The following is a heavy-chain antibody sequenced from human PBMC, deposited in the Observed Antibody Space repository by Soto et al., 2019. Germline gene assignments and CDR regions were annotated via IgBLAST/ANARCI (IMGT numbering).Heavy chain of an antibody. D-gene: IGHD6-19*01. J-gene: IGHJ4*02. Sequence: PSETLSLTCTASGDSISGYYWNWIRQPAGKGLEWIGRIYASGSTISNRSLRSRVALSVDTSKNQFSLNLNSVTAADTAIYYCASSGYSSAWYTAFDSWSQGILVTVSS. CDR3: ASSGYSSAWYTAFDS. CDR2: IYASGST. V-gene: IGHV4-4*07. CDR1: GDSISGYY.